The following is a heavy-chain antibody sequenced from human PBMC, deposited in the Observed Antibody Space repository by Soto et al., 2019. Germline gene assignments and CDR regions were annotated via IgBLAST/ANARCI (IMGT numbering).Heavy chain of an antibody. D-gene: IGHD4-17*01. J-gene: IGHJ6*03. CDR2: IYYSGST. CDR3: ARASYYGDYVDYYYMDV. CDR1: GVSISSYY. V-gene: IGHV4-59*01. Sequence: PPDALSLTCTVSGVSISSYYWSWIRQPPGKGLEWIGYIYYSGSTNYNPSLKSRVTISVDTSKNQFSLKLSSVTAADTAVYYCARASYYGDYVDYYYMDVWGKGTTVTVSS.